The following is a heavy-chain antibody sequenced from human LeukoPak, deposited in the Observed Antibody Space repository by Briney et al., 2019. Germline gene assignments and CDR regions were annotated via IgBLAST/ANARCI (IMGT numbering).Heavy chain of an antibody. Sequence: SETLSLTCTVSGDSMSSSHYCWGWIRQPPGTGLEWIGSIYYSGSTYYNPSLKSRVTMSVDTSKKQFSLKLSSVTAADTAVYYCARHAVEAASRWFDPWGQGTLVTVSS. D-gene: IGHD1-1*01. J-gene: IGHJ5*02. V-gene: IGHV4-39*01. CDR3: ARHAVEAASRWFDP. CDR1: GDSMSSSHYC. CDR2: IYYSGST.